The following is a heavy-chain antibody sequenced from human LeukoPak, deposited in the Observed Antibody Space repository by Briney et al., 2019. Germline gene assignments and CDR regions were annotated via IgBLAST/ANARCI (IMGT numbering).Heavy chain of an antibody. CDR2: IHHSGST. V-gene: IGHV4-30-2*01. CDR1: GGSISSGGYS. CDR3: ARGEAINWNYNWYFDL. Sequence: PSQTLSLTCAVSGGSISSGGYSWSWIRQPPGKGLEWIGYIHHSGSTYYNPSLKSRVTISVDRSKNQFSLKLSSVTPADTAVYYCARGEAINWNYNWYFDLWGRGTLVTVSS. J-gene: IGHJ2*01. D-gene: IGHD1-7*01.